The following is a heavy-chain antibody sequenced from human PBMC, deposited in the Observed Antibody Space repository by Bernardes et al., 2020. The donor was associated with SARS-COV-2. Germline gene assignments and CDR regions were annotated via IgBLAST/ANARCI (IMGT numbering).Heavy chain of an antibody. D-gene: IGHD2-2*01. CDR2: ISNSGGST. Sequence: GGSLRLSCATSGFTFSSYALTWVRQAPGKGLEWVSAISNSGGSTYYADSVKGRFTISRDKSKNTLYLQMNSLRAEDTALYYCAKFRRSTWQDDAFDIWGQGTMVTVSS. CDR3: AKFRRSTWQDDAFDI. J-gene: IGHJ3*02. V-gene: IGHV3-23*01. CDR1: GFTFSSYA.